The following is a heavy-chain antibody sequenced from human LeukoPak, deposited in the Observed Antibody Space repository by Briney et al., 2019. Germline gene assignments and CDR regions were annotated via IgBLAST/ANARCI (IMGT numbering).Heavy chain of an antibody. CDR3: ARVSLVATIGIAAAGTGDY. CDR1: GYTFTSYG. CDR2: ISAYNGNT. J-gene: IGHJ4*02. D-gene: IGHD6-13*01. Sequence: ASVRVSCKASGYTFTSYGISWVRQAPGQGLEWMGWISAYNGNTNYAQKLQGRVTMTTDTSTSTAYMELRSLRSDDRAVYYCARVSLVATIGIAAAGTGDYWGQGTLVTVSS. V-gene: IGHV1-18*01.